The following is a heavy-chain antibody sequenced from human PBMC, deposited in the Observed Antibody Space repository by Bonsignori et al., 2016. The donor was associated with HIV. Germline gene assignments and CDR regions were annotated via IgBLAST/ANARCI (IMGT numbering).Heavy chain of an antibody. CDR2: INTGGSNM. J-gene: IGHJ1*01. Sequence: RQAPGKGLEWVSSINTGGSNMFYADSLKGRLIVSRDNAKNSLYLQMSSLRADDTAMYYCVRGEAVGAPTPGHFQHWGQGTLVTVSS. V-gene: IGHV3-11*01. CDR3: VRGEAVGAPTPGHFQH. D-gene: IGHD1-26*01.